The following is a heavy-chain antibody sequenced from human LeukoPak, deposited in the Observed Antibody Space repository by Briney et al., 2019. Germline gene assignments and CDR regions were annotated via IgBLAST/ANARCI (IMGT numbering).Heavy chain of an antibody. CDR2: IYSDGST. Sequence: GGSLRLSCAASGFIVSTNYMTWVRQAPRKGLEWVSNIYSDGSTYYADSVKGRFTISIDNSKNTLYLQMNSLGAEDTAVYYCARDRFNGMDVWGQGTTVTVSS. J-gene: IGHJ6*02. CDR1: GFIVSTNY. D-gene: IGHD3-3*01. CDR3: ARDRFNGMDV. V-gene: IGHV3-66*01.